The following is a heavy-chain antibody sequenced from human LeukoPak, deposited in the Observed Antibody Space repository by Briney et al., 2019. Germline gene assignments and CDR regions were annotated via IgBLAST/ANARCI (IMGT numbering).Heavy chain of an antibody. J-gene: IGHJ4*02. D-gene: IGHD2-21*01. V-gene: IGHV3-66*01. CDR2: IYTDGST. CDR1: GFTVSSHY. Sequence: PGGSLRLSCAASGFTVSSHYMGWVRQAPGKGLEWVSVIYTDGSTYYADSVKGRFTISRDNSKNTLDLQMNSLRVEDTAVYYCTRGCGAYVTAADYWGQGTPVTVSS. CDR3: TRGCGAYVTAADY.